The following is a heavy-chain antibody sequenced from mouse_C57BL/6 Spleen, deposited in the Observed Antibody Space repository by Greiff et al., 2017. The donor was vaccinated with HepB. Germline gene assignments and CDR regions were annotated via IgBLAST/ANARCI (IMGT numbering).Heavy chain of an antibody. D-gene: IGHD4-1*01. CDR2: INPYNGGT. CDR3: ARKLGRGYAMDY. Sequence: EVQLQQSGPVLVKPGASVKMSCKASGYTFTDYYMNWVKQSHGKSLEWIGVINPYNGGTSYNQKFKGKATLTVDKSSSTAYMELNSLTSEDSAVYYCARKLGRGYAMDYWGQGTSVTVSS. V-gene: IGHV1-19*01. CDR1: GYTFTDYY. J-gene: IGHJ4*01.